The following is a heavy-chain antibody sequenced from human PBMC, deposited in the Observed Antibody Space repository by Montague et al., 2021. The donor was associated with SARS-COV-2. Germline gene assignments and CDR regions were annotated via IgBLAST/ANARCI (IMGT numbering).Heavy chain of an antibody. Sequence: TLSLTCTVSGGSIRSGSYYWSWIRQPAGKGLEWIGRIYCSGSTNYXPSLKSRVTMSVDTSKNQFSLKVSSVTAADTAVYYCARDYGDYSYYYGLDFWGQGTKVTVSS. CDR3: ARDYGDYSYYYGLDF. CDR1: GGSIRSGSYY. V-gene: IGHV4-61*02. D-gene: IGHD4-17*01. CDR2: IYCSGST. J-gene: IGHJ6*02.